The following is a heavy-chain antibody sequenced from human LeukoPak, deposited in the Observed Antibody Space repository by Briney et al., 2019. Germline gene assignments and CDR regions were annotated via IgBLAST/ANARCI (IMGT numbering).Heavy chain of an antibody. J-gene: IGHJ4*02. Sequence: GASVKVSCKASGGTFSSYAISWVRQAPGQGLEWMGGIIPIFGTANYAQKFQGRVTITADKSTSTAYMELSSLRSEDTAVYYCARTYYDILTGYPAYFDYWGQGTLVTVSS. CDR1: GGTFSSYA. D-gene: IGHD3-9*01. CDR2: IIPIFGTA. CDR3: ARTYYDILTGYPAYFDY. V-gene: IGHV1-69*06.